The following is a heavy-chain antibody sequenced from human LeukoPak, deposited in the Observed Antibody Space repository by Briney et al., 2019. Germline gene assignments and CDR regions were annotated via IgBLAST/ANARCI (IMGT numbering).Heavy chain of an antibody. Sequence: GGSLRLSCAASGFTFSSYWVSWVRQAPGKGLEWVANIKQDGSEKYYVDSVKGRFTISRDNAKNSLYLQMNSLRAEDTAVYYCARDFGGSCYYWGQGTLVTVSS. J-gene: IGHJ4*02. CDR1: GFTFSSYW. D-gene: IGHD2-15*01. V-gene: IGHV3-7*01. CDR2: IKQDGSEK. CDR3: ARDFGGSCYY.